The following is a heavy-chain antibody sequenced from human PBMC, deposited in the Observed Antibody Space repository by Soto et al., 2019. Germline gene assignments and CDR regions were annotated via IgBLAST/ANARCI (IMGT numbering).Heavy chain of an antibody. Sequence: QVQLVESGGGVVQPGRSLRLSCGAFGFTFRSYAMHWVRQAPGKGLEWVATISHDGNIKYYADSVKGRFAISRDNSMNAMFLQMDSLRPEDTARYYCARDYETSSAGYYYYGMDVWGHGTTVTVSS. J-gene: IGHJ6*02. CDR3: ARDYETSSAGYYYYGMDV. CDR2: ISHDGNIK. CDR1: GFTFRSYA. V-gene: IGHV3-30*09. D-gene: IGHD3-9*01.